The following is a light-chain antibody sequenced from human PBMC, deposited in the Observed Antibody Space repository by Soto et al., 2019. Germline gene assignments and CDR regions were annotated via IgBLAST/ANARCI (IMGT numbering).Light chain of an antibody. CDR2: AAS. CDR1: QGISNY. CDR3: QKYKRAPLT. J-gene: IGKJ3*01. V-gene: IGKV1-27*01. Sequence: DIQMTQSPSSLSASVGDRVTITCRASQGISNYLAWYQQKPGKVPKLLIYAASTLQSGVPSRFSGSGSGTNFPFTIRRLQPEDVATYFFQKYKRAPLTFGPGTKVDIK.